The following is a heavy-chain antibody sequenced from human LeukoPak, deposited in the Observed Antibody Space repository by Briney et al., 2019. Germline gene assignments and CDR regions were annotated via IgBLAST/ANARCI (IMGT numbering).Heavy chain of an antibody. J-gene: IGHJ4*02. CDR3: AKDFRGVPSDN. D-gene: IGHD2-8*02. CDR1: GFTISNFA. Sequence: PGGSLRLSCAASGFTISNFAMSWVRQAPGKGLEWVSAISGSGGSTYYADSVKGRFTISRDTSKNTLYLQMNSLRADDTAIYYCAKDFRGVPSDNWGQGTLVTVSS. CDR2: ISGSGGST. V-gene: IGHV3-23*01.